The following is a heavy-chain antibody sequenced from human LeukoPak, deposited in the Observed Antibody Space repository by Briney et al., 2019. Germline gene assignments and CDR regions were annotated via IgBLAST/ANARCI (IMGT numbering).Heavy chain of an antibody. V-gene: IGHV3-23*01. CDR3: ARSLGATDAFDI. CDR2: ISGSGGST. J-gene: IGHJ3*02. CDR1: EFTFSNYG. D-gene: IGHD3-10*01. Sequence: GGSLRLSCAASEFTFSNYGMSWVRQAPGKGLEWVSAISGSGGSTYYADSVKGRFTISRDNSKNTLYLQMNSLRAEDTAVYYCARSLGATDAFDIWGQGTMVTVSS.